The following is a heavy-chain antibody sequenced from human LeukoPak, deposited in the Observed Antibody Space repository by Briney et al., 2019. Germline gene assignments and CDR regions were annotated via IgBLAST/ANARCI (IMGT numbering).Heavy chain of an antibody. D-gene: IGHD2-15*01. V-gene: IGHV4-59*01. CDR1: GGSISSYY. CDR2: IYYSGST. Sequence: SETLSLTCTVSGGSISSYYWSWIRQPPGKGLECIGYIYYSGSTNYNPSLKSRVTISVDTSKNQFSLKLSSVTAADTAVYYCARFSEWYCSGGSCYGGRWFDPWGQGTLVTVSS. J-gene: IGHJ5*02. CDR3: ARFSEWYCSGGSCYGGRWFDP.